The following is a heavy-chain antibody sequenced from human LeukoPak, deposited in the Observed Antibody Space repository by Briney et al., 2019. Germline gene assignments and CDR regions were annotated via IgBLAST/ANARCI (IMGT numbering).Heavy chain of an antibody. CDR1: GYSFTTYW. CDR3: ARAATEYCGGDCYCSD. CDR2: IYPADSTA. J-gene: IGHJ4*01. V-gene: IGHV5-51*01. Sequence: GESLKISCKASGYSFTTYWIGWVRQMPGKGLEWMGIIYPADSTAHYSPSFQGQVTISADKSISTAYLQWSSLKASDTAMYYCARAATEYCGGDCYCSDWGHGTLVTVSS. D-gene: IGHD2-21*02.